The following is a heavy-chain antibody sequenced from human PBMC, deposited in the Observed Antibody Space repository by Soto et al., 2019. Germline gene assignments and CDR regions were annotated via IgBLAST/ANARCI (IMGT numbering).Heavy chain of an antibody. CDR1: GGNFSSNG. CDR3: AGASDSTWYNWLDP. Sequence: QVQLVQSGAEVKKPGSSVKVSCKAPGGNFSSNGIRWVRQAPGQGLEFMGGIIPTFGTTNYAHNFRGRVTITADESTGTAYMKLSSLRSDDTAVYYCAGASDSTWYNWLDPWGQGTLVTVS. V-gene: IGHV1-69*01. CDR2: IIPTFGTT. J-gene: IGHJ5*02. D-gene: IGHD4-4*01.